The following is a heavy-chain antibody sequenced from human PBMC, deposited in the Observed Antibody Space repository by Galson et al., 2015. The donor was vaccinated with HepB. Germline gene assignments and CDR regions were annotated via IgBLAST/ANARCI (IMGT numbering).Heavy chain of an antibody. Sequence: QSGAEVKKPGESLRISCKGSGYSFTSYWISWVRQMPGKGLEWMGRIDPSDSYTNYSPSFQGHVTISADKFISTAYLQWSSLKASDTAMYYCARRRYYDSSGYPYYYYGMDVWGQGTTVTVSS. CDR3: ARRRYYDSSGYPYYYYGMDV. D-gene: IGHD3-22*01. CDR1: GYSFTSYW. J-gene: IGHJ6*02. CDR2: IDPSDSYT. V-gene: IGHV5-10-1*01.